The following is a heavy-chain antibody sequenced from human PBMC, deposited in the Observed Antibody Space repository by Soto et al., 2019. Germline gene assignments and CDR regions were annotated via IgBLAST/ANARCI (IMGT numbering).Heavy chain of an antibody. V-gene: IGHV4-59*01. CDR3: ARVRWTVAGPGHFDY. CDR2: IYYSGST. Sequence: QVQLQESGPGLVKPSETLSLTCTVSGGSIGSYYWSWIRQPPGKGLEWIGYIYYSGSTNYNPSLKSRVTISVDTSKNQFSLKLSSVTAADTAVYYCARVRWTVAGPGHFDYWGQGTLVTVSS. J-gene: IGHJ4*02. D-gene: IGHD6-19*01. CDR1: GGSIGSYY.